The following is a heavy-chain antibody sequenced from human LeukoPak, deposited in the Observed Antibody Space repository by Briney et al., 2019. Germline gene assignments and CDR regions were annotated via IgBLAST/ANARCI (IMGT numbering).Heavy chain of an antibody. CDR3: ARIRITIFGVVRDGVDY. Sequence: GGSLRLSCAASGFTFSSYWISWVRQAPGKGLEWVANIKQDGSEKYYVDSVKGRFTISRDNAKNSLYLQMNSLRAEDTAVYYCARIRITIFGVVRDGVDYWGQGTLVTVSS. V-gene: IGHV3-7*01. D-gene: IGHD3-3*01. CDR1: GFTFSSYW. CDR2: IKQDGSEK. J-gene: IGHJ4*02.